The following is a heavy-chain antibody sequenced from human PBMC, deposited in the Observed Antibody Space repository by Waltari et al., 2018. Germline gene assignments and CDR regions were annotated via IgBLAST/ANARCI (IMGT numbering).Heavy chain of an antibody. CDR3: ARDLGSDYGNRDY. CDR2: INPNSGDT. Sequence: QVHLVQSGAEVKKPGASVKVSCTDSGYTFPSNYIKWVRRAHGKGLEWMGRINPNSGDTNYAQKFQGRVTLTRDTSINTAYMELSSLKSDDTAVYYCARDLGSDYGNRDYWGQGTLVTVPS. CDR1: GYTFPSNY. V-gene: IGHV1-2*06. D-gene: IGHD4-17*01. J-gene: IGHJ4*02.